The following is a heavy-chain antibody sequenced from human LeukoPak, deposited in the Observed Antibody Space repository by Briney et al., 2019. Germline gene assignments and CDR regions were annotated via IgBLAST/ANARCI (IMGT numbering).Heavy chain of an antibody. CDR3: ARDAEEYSSSSTDY. CDR2: INPNSGGT. D-gene: IGHD6-6*01. Sequence: ASVKVSCKASGYTFTGYYMHWVRQAPGQGLEWMGWINPNSGGTNYAQKFQGRVTMTRDTSISTAYMELSRLRSDDTAVYYCARDAEEYSSSSTDYWGQGTLVTVSS. J-gene: IGHJ4*02. CDR1: GYTFTGYY. V-gene: IGHV1-2*02.